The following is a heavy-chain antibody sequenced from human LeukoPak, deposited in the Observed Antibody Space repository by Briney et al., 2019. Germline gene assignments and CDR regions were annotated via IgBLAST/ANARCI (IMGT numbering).Heavy chain of an antibody. CDR3: ARRNYYDSSGYYPGGWFDP. CDR1: GGSISSGSYY. V-gene: IGHV4-61*02. J-gene: IGHJ5*02. CDR2: IYTSGST. Sequence: SQTLSLTCTVSGGSISSGSYYWSWIRQPAGKGLEWIGRIYTSGSTNYNPSLKSRVTISVDTSKNQFSLKLSSVTAADTAVYYCARRNYYDSSGYYPGGWFDPWGQGTLVTVSS. D-gene: IGHD3-22*01.